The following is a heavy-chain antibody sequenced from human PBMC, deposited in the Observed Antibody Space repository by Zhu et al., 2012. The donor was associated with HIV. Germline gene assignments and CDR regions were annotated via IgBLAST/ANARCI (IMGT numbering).Heavy chain of an antibody. V-gene: IGHV4-30-4*08. CDR2: IYYSGST. CDR3: AREGGRRYWYFDL. J-gene: IGHJ2*01. CDR1: GGSISSGDYY. D-gene: IGHD3-16*01. Sequence: QVRLQESGPGLVKPSQTLSFTCTVSGGSISSGDYYWSWIRQPPGKGLEWIGYIYYSGSTYYNPSLKSRVTVSVDTSKNQFSLKLSSVTAADTAVYYCAREGGRRYWYFDLWGRGTLVTVSS.